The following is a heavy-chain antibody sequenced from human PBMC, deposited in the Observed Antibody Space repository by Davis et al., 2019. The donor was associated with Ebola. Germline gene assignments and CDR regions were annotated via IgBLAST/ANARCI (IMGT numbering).Heavy chain of an antibody. CDR2: IIPIFGTA. V-gene: IGHV1-69*05. Sequence: SVKVSCKASGGTFSSYAISWVRQAPGQGLEWMGGIIPIFGTANYAQKFQGRVTMTRDTSTNTVYMELSSLRSEDTAVYYCARVDFDTSGYYFDYWGQGTLVTVSS. CDR3: ARVDFDTSGYYFDY. D-gene: IGHD3-22*01. CDR1: GGTFSSYA. J-gene: IGHJ4*02.